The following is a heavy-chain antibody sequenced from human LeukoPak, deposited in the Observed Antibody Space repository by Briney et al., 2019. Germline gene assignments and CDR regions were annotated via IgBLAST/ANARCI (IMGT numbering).Heavy chain of an antibody. CDR2: IYSSGNT. D-gene: IGHD3-22*01. V-gene: IGHV3-66*01. CDR1: GFTVSSNY. J-gene: IGHJ4*02. Sequence: GGSLRLSCAASGFTVSSNYMSWVRQAPVQGLEWVSVIYSSGNTYYADSVQGRFTMSRDNPENTLYLQMKSRRAEDTALYYCARAHDRGYYYGFDYWGQGTLVTVSS. CDR3: ARAHDRGYYYGFDY.